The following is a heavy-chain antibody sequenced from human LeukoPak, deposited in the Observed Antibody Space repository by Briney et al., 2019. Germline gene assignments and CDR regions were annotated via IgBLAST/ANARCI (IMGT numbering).Heavy chain of an antibody. Sequence: EASVKVSCKASGGTFSSYAISWVRQAPGKGLEWMGGIIPIFGTANYAQKFQGRVTITTDESTSTAYMELSSLRSEDTAVYYCARDRSIAARPGWFDPWGQGTLVTVSS. V-gene: IGHV1-69*05. D-gene: IGHD6-6*01. CDR2: IIPIFGTA. CDR1: GGTFSSYA. CDR3: ARDRSIAARPGWFDP. J-gene: IGHJ5*02.